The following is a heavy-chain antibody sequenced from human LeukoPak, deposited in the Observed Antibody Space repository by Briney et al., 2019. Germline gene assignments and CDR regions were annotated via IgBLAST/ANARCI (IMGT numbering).Heavy chain of an antibody. CDR1: GYTFSNFG. Sequence: ASVRLSCKTSGYTFSNFGINWVRQAPGQGLEWMGWISGNNDNPNYGQKFQGRFTVTTDSSTSTAYMELRNLRFDDTAVYYCARDGTSTDDYWGQGTMVTDSS. D-gene: IGHD2-2*01. CDR2: ISGNNDNP. CDR3: ARDGTSTDDY. J-gene: IGHJ4*02. V-gene: IGHV1-18*01.